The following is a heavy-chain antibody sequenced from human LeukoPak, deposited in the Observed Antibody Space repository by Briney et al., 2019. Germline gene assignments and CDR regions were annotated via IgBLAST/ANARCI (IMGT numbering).Heavy chain of an antibody. CDR2: IYYSGST. V-gene: IGHV4-59*08. J-gene: IGHJ5*02. CDR3: ARAEARLYCSSTSCPNWFDP. CDR1: GGSLSSYY. Sequence: SETLSLTCTVSGGSLSSYYWSWIRQPPGKGLEWIGYIYYSGSTYYNPSLKSRVTISVDTSKNQFSLKLSSVTAADTAVYYCARAEARLYCSSTSCPNWFDPWGQGTLVTVSS. D-gene: IGHD2-2*01.